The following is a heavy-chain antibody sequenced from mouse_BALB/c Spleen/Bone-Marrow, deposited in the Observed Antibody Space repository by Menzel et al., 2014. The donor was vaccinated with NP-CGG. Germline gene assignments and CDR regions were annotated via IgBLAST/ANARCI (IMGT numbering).Heavy chain of an antibody. CDR2: IDTSDTYS. V-gene: IGHV1-69*01. J-gene: IGHJ3*01. D-gene: IGHD2-4*01. Sequence: VQLQQSGAEPVMPGASVKMSCKASGYTFTDYWMHWVKQRPGQGLEWIGSIDTSDTYSSYNQKFKGKATLTVDESSSTAYMQLSSLTSEDSAVYYCARRGMIEEAWFAYWGQGTLVTVSA. CDR3: ARRGMIEEAWFAY. CDR1: GYTFTDYW.